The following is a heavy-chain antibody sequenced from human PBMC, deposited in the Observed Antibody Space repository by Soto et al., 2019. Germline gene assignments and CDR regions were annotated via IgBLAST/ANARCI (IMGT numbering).Heavy chain of an antibody. CDR2: INPSGGST. D-gene: IGHD3-3*01. CDR1: GYTFTSYY. Sequence: ASVKVSCKASGYTFTSYYMHWVRQAPGQGLEWMGIINPSGGSTSYAQKFQGRVTMTRDTSTSTVYMELSSLRSEDTAVYYCARDHYDFWSGYSILLDYWGQGTLVTVSS. CDR3: ARDHYDFWSGYSILLDY. J-gene: IGHJ4*02. V-gene: IGHV1-46*01.